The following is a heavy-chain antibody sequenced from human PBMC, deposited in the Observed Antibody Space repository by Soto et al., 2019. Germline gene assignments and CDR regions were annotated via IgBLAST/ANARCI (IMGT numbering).Heavy chain of an antibody. J-gene: IGHJ6*02. CDR1: GYSFTSYW. D-gene: IGHD3-3*01. V-gene: IGHV5-10-1*01. CDR3: ASSSLTIFGDYYYGTDV. CDR2: IDPSDSYT. Sequence: GESLKISCKGSGYSFTSYWISWVRQMPGKGLEWMGRIDPSDSYTNYSPSFQGHVTISADKSISTAYLQWSSLKASDTAMYYCASSSLTIFGDYYYGTDVWGQGTTVTVSS.